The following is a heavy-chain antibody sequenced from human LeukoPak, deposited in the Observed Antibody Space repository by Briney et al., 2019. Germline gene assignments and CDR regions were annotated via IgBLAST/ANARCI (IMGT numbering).Heavy chain of an antibody. D-gene: IGHD4-11*01. V-gene: IGHV1-3*01. Sequence: ASVKVSFKASQYAFTDYAVHWVRQAPGQRLEWMGWINAGNGNTKYSQKFQGRVTITRDTSASTAYMELSSLRSEDTAVYYCARAYRARYPQYYFDYWGQGTLVTVSS. CDR3: ARAYRARYPQYYFDY. CDR1: QYAFTDYA. J-gene: IGHJ4*02. CDR2: INAGNGNT.